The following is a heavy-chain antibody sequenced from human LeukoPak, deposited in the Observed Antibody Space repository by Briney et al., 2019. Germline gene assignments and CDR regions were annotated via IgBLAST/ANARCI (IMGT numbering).Heavy chain of an antibody. CDR1: GYTITSND. D-gene: IGHD5-18*01. CDR3: ATKVLRSGYTYGFGNY. J-gene: IGHJ4*02. Sequence: ASVKVSCKASGYTITSNDINWVRQATGQGLEWMGWMNPNSGNTGYAQKFQGRVTMTRNTSISTAYMELSSLRSEDTAVYYCATKVLRSGYTYGFGNYWGQGTLVTVSS. CDR2: MNPNSGNT. V-gene: IGHV1-8*01.